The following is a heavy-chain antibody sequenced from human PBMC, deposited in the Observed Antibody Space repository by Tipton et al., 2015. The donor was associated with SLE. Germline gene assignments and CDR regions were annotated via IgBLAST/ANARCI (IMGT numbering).Heavy chain of an antibody. CDR3: ARVLGGLGLFDY. Sequence: SLRLSCAASGFTVSSNYMSWVRQAPGKGLEWVSVIYSGGSTYYADSVKGRFTISRGNSKNTLYLQMNSLRAEDTAVYYCARVLGGLGLFDYWGQGTLVTVSS. J-gene: IGHJ4*02. V-gene: IGHV3-53*05. D-gene: IGHD2-15*01. CDR2: IYSGGST. CDR1: GFTVSSNY.